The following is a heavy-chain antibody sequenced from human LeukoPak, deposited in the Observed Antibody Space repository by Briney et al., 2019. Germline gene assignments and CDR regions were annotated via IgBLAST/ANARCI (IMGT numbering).Heavy chain of an antibody. J-gene: IGHJ4*02. CDR3: ARVGYSSGWYPLDY. Sequence: SETLSLTCTVSGGSISSYYWSWIRQPAGKGLEWIGRIYATGSTNYNPSLKSRVTMSVDTSKNQFSLNPNSVTAADTAVYYGARVGYSSGWYPLDYWGQGTLVTVSS. V-gene: IGHV4-4*07. D-gene: IGHD6-19*01. CDR2: IYATGST. CDR1: GGSISSYY.